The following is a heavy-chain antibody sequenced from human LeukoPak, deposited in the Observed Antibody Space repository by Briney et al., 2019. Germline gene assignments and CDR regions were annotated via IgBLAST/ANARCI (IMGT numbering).Heavy chain of an antibody. CDR3: ARQGQGRNSKWHYY. CDR1: EYIFTPYW. V-gene: IGHV5-51*01. J-gene: IGHJ4*02. CDR2: IYPGDSDT. D-gene: IGHD5-12*01. Sequence: GESLKISCNTSEYIFTPYWIGWVRQMPGKGLEWMGIIYPGDSDTRYSPSFQGQVTISADTSLSTAYLQWSSLKASIFATYYFARQGQGRNSKWHYYWGQGTLVTVSS.